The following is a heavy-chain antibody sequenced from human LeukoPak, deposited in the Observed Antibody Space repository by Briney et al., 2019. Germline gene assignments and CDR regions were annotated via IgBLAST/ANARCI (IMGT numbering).Heavy chain of an antibody. CDR3: ARGAKDSSGYHPTYAFDI. CDR1: GYTFSNYA. V-gene: IGHV7-4-1*02. Sequence: ASVKVSCKASGYTFSNYAMNWVRQAPGQGLEWMGWINTNTGNPTYAQGFTGQFVFSLDTSVSTAYLQISTVKGEATAVYYCARGAKDSSGYHPTYAFDIWGQGTMVTVSS. J-gene: IGHJ3*02. CDR2: INTNTGNP. D-gene: IGHD3-22*01.